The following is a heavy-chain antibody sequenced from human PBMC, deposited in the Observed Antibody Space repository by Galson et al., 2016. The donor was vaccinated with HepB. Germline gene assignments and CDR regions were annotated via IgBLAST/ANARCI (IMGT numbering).Heavy chain of an antibody. J-gene: IGHJ6*02. D-gene: IGHD3-10*01. V-gene: IGHV3-30*18. CDR1: GFFFSNYG. CDR2: VSYDGYSK. Sequence: SLRLSCAASGFFFSNYGMHWVRQAPDKGLAWVAVVSYDGYSKYYADSVKGRFTISRDNSKTTMYLQMNSLRVEDTAVYYCAKDVYTSGSEYGMDVWGQGTTVTVSS. CDR3: AKDVYTSGSEYGMDV.